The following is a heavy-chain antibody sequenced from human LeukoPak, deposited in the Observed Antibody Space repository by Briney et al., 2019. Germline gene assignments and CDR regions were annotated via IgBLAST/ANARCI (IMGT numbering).Heavy chain of an antibody. Sequence: SETLSLTCTVSGGSISSSTYYWGWIRQPPGRGLEWIGNIYYSGSTYYNPSLKSRVTISVDTSKNQFSLKLTSVTAADTAVYYCARLRQHLAPIDYWGQGTLVTVSS. D-gene: IGHD6-13*01. J-gene: IGHJ4*02. CDR3: ARLRQHLAPIDY. CDR1: GGSISSSTYY. V-gene: IGHV4-39*01. CDR2: IYYSGST.